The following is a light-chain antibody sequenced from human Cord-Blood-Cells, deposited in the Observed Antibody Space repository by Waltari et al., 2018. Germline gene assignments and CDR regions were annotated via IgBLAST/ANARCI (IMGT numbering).Light chain of an antibody. CDR1: LRVSSSY. CDR3: EQYGSSPPIT. CDR2: GAS. J-gene: IGKJ5*01. Sequence: IVMTQSPDTLSLSPGERATLSWRASLRVSSSYLACYQQKPGQAPRLLIYGASSRATGIPDRFSGSGSGTDFTLTISRLKPEDFAGYYCEQYGSSPPITFGLGTRLVIK. V-gene: IGKV3-20*01.